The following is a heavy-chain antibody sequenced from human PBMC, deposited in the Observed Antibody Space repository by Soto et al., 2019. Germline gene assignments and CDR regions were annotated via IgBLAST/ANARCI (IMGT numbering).Heavy chain of an antibody. CDR2: IIPFFGTA. CDR3: AKSAPMDAGDKYYYDF. V-gene: IGHV1-69*13. Sequence: SVKVSCKASGGTFSTFGISWVRQAPGQGLEWMGGIIPFFGTARYSQKFEDRITITADESTNTVYMDLRSLTSEDTAIYYCAKSAPMDAGDKYYYDFWGQGALVTVYS. J-gene: IGHJ4*02. CDR1: GGTFSTFG. D-gene: IGHD4-17*01.